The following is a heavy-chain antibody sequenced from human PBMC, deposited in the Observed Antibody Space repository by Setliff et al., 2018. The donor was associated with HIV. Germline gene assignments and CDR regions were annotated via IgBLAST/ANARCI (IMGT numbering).Heavy chain of an antibody. D-gene: IGHD2-21*01. CDR1: GYIFSIYW. J-gene: IGHJ6*03. CDR2: IYPGDSDT. Sequence: GESLKISCQGSGYIFSIYWIGWVRQMPGKGLEWMGTIYPGDSDTKYSPSFQGQVTISADKSIKTAYLQWSSLKASDTAIYYCTKHPLRPGIAGYFYYIDAWGTGTTVTVSS. V-gene: IGHV5-51*01. CDR3: TKHPLRPGIAGYFYYIDA.